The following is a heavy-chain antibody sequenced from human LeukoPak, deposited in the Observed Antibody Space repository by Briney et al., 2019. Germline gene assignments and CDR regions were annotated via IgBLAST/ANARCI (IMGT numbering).Heavy chain of an antibody. CDR3: ARHGCSSTSCYTGRRGHYYYMDV. J-gene: IGHJ6*03. CDR1: GGSISSSSYY. V-gene: IGHV4-39*01. D-gene: IGHD2-2*02. CDR2: IYYSGST. Sequence: SETLSLTCTVSGGSISSSSYYWGWIRQPPGKGLEWIGSIYYSGSTYYNPPLKSRVTISVDTSKNQFSLKLSSVTAADTAVYYCARHGCSSTSCYTGRRGHYYYMDVWGKGTTVTVSS.